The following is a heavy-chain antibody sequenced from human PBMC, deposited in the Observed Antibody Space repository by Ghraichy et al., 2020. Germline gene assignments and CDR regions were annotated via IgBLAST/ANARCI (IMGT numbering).Heavy chain of an antibody. D-gene: IGHD2-15*01. J-gene: IGHJ6*02. CDR2: LYASGSF. V-gene: IGHV4-4*07. CDR1: GGSISSHY. CDR3: ARGPTFYYGVDV. Sequence: SETLSLTCSVSGGSISSHYWSWIRQPAGKGLEYIGRLYASGSFEYNPSLKSRVTLSMDTSKNQFSLKLNSVTAAATAVYYCARGPTFYYGVDVWGRGTTVTVSS.